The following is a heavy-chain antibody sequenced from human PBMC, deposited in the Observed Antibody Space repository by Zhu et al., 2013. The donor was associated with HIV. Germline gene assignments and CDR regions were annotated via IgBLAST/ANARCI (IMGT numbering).Heavy chain of an antibody. Sequence: QVQLLQSGAEVKKPGSSVKVSCKVSGSSFRTYGLNWVRQAPGQGLQWMGGIIPVFGTVNYAQTFQGRVTITADELTKTAYMDLSGLRSEDTAMYYCARMRQTYYDFWSGSPEVFDIWGQGTKVTVS. V-gene: IGHV1-69*01. J-gene: IGHJ3*02. CDR2: IIPVFGTV. D-gene: IGHD3-3*01. CDR3: ARMRQTYYDFWSGSPEVFDI. CDR1: GSSFRTYG.